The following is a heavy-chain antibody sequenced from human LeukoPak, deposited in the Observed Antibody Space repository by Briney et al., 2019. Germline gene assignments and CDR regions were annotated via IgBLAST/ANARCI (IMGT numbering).Heavy chain of an antibody. CDR2: IASKTDGGAT. Sequence: GGSLRLSCSASGLTVTNAWMNWVRQAPGEGLDWVGRIASKTDGGATVYAAPVKGRFTISRDDSKNTLNLQMNSLKTEDTAVYYCTTGIRGDWGQGTLVTVSS. V-gene: IGHV3-15*07. J-gene: IGHJ4*02. CDR1: GLTVTNAW. CDR3: TTGIRGD. D-gene: IGHD3-10*01.